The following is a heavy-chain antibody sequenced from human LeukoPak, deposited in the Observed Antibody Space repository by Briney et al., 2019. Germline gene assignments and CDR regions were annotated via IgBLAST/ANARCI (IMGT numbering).Heavy chain of an antibody. J-gene: IGHJ4*02. D-gene: IGHD2-21*02. CDR1: GFTFDDYT. V-gene: IGHV3-43*01. CDR2: ISWDGGST. CDR3: AKDITSACDSDCYPGGIDY. Sequence: GGSLRLSCAASGFTFDDYTMHWVRQAPGKGLEWVSLISWDGGSTYYADSVKGRFTISRDNSKNSLYLQMNSLRTEDTALYYCAKDITSACDSDCYPGGIDYWGQGTLVTVSS.